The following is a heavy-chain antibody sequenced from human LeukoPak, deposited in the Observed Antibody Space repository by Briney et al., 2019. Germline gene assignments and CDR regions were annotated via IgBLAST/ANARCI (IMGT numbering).Heavy chain of an antibody. V-gene: IGHV3-7*01. CDR1: GFTFTTYW. CDR3: AKDIGSYYDY. D-gene: IGHD3-10*01. J-gene: IGHJ4*02. Sequence: GGSLRLSCAASGFTFTTYWMTWVRQAPGKGLEWVANIKQDGSDKYYADSVKGRFTISRDNSKNTLYLEMNSLRAEDTAVYYCAKDIGSYYDYWGQGILVTVSS. CDR2: IKQDGSDK.